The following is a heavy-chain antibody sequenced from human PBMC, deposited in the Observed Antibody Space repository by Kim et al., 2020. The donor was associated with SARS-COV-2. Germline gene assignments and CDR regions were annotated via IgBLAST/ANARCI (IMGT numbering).Heavy chain of an antibody. CDR3: AGGTEAVWEIKRY. Sequence: SETLSLTCGVSGGSISSSNWWTWVRQPPGKGLEWIGEIRHSGSTNYNPSLKSRATISVDKSKNQFSLEVTSVTAADTAIYFCAGGTEAVWEIKRYWGQGTLVTVSS. CDR1: GGSISSSNW. D-gene: IGHD1-1*01. V-gene: IGHV4-4*02. CDR2: IRHSGST. J-gene: IGHJ4*02.